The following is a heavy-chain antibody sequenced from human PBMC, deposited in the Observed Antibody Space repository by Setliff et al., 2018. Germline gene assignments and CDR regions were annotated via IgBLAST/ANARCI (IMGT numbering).Heavy chain of an antibody. CDR1: GGSISSGDYY. J-gene: IGHJ4*02. D-gene: IGHD3-10*01. CDR2: IYYSGNT. V-gene: IGHV4-30-4*08. CDR3: ARQLYYYGTPGYFDY. Sequence: TLSLTCTVSGGSISSGDYYWTWIRQPPGKGLEWIGFIYYSGNTFYNPSLKSRLTISVNTSKNLFSLELSSVTAADTAVYYCARQLYYYGTPGYFDYWGQGTLVTVSS.